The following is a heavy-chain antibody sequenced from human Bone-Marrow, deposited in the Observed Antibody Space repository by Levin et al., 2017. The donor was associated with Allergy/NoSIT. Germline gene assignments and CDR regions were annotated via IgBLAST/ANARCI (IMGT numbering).Heavy chain of an antibody. D-gene: IGHD5-24*01. CDR2: IYHSGST. CDR3: ARDGYNPLYGRDEKPLDY. CDR1: GGSISSSNYF. Sequence: ASETLSLTCTVSGGSISSSNYFWGWIRQPPGKGLEWIGNIYHSGSTYYNPSLKSRVTIAVDTSKNQFSLKLTSVTAADTGVYYCARDGYNPLYGRDEKPLDYWGQGTLVTVYS. J-gene: IGHJ4*02. V-gene: IGHV4-39*02.